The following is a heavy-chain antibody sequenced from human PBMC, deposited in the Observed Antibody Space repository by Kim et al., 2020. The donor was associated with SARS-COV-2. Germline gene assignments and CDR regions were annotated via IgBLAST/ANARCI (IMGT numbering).Heavy chain of an antibody. CDR1: GFSFFTYS. V-gene: IGHV3-48*01. Sequence: GGSLRLSFAASGFSFFTYSMNWVRQAPGKGLEWLSYIDRDSTNIFYADAVRGRFTISRDNSRDSLYLQMSHLSGEDTAQYYCVRGGYYDFSAGYYGLFDKWGQGTLVSVSS. D-gene: IGHD3-3*01. CDR3: VRGGYYDFSAGYYGLFDK. CDR2: IDRDSTNI. J-gene: IGHJ4*02.